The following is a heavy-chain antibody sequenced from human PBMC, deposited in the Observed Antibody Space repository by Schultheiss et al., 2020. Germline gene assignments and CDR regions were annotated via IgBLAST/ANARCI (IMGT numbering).Heavy chain of an antibody. CDR1: GFTFSSYG. CDR3: ARAKLVSGHDAFDI. V-gene: IGHV3-33*01. J-gene: IGHJ3*02. CDR2: IWYDGSNK. Sequence: GGSLRLSCAASGFTFSSYGIHWVRQAPGKGLEWVAVIWYDGSNKYYADSVKGRFTISRDNAKNSLYLQMNSLRAEDTAVYYCARAKLVSGHDAFDIWGQGTMVTVSS. D-gene: IGHD6-6*01.